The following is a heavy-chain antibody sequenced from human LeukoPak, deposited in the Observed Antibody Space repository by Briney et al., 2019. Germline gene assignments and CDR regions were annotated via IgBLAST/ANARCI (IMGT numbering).Heavy chain of an antibody. CDR1: GGTFSSYA. CDR3: ATQAAIAVAGTDWFDP. V-gene: IGHV1-69*04. J-gene: IGHJ5*02. Sequence: SVKVSCKASGGTFSSYAISWVRQAPGQGLEWMGRIIPILGIANYAQKFQGRVTITADKSTSTAYMELSSLRSEDTAVYYCATQAAIAVAGTDWFDPWGQGTLVTVSS. CDR2: IIPILGIA. D-gene: IGHD6-19*01.